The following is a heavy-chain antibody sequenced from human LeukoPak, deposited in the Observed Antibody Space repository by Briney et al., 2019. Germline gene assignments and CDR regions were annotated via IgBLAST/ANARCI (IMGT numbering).Heavy chain of an antibody. V-gene: IGHV5-51*01. Sequence: GESLKIPCKGSGYSFTSYWIGWVRQMPGKGLEWMGIIYPGDSDTRYSPPFQGQVTISADKSISTAYLQWSSLKASDTAMYYCARPVARIKIAARVLGAFDIWGQGTMVTVSS. D-gene: IGHD6-6*01. CDR2: IYPGDSDT. CDR3: ARPVARIKIAARVLGAFDI. CDR1: GYSFTSYW. J-gene: IGHJ3*02.